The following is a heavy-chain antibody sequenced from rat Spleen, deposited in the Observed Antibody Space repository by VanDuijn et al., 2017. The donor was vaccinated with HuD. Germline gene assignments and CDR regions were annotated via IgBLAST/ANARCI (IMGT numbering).Heavy chain of an antibody. CDR1: GFSLTRDH. CDR3: ARAGSAAISLGNWFAY. Sequence: QVQLKESGPGLVQPSQTLSLTCTVSGFSLTRDHVHWVRQHPGKGLEWMGEMWSDGDTSYNSALKSRLSISRDTSKSQVFLKMSSLQTEDTATYYCARAGSAAISLGNWFAYWGQGTLVTVSS. CDR2: MWSDGDT. V-gene: IGHV2-32*01. J-gene: IGHJ3*01. D-gene: IGHD1-2*01.